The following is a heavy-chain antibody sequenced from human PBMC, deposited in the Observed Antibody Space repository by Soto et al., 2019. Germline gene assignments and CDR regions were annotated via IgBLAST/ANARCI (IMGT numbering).Heavy chain of an antibody. CDR3: AAPLDAAAQYYYYYGMDV. CDR2: IVVGSGNT. J-gene: IGHJ6*02. D-gene: IGHD6-13*01. Sequence: ASVKVSCKASGFTFTSSAVQWVRQARGQRLEWIGWIVVGSGNTNYAQKFQERVTITRDMSTSTAYMELSSLRSEDTAVYYCAAPLDAAAQYYYYYGMDVWGQGTTVTVSS. CDR1: GFTFTSSA. V-gene: IGHV1-58*01.